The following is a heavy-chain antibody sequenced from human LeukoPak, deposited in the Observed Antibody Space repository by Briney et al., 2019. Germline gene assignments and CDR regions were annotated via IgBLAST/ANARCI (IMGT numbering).Heavy chain of an antibody. CDR2: IWYDGSNK. J-gene: IGHJ4*02. Sequence: GGSLRLSCAASGFTFSSYGMHWVRQAPGKGLEWVAVIWYDGSNKYYADSVKGRFTISRDNSKNTLYLQMNSLRAEDTAVYYCARDKPPPYYYDSRGIFDYWGQGTLVTVSS. CDR3: ARDKPPPYYYDSRGIFDY. CDR1: GFTFSSYG. D-gene: IGHD3-22*01. V-gene: IGHV3-33*01.